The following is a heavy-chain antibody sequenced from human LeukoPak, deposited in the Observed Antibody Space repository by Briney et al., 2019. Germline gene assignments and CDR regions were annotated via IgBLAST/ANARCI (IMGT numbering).Heavy chain of an antibody. V-gene: IGHV4-38-2*02. CDR2: IYHSGST. CDR1: GYSISSGYY. D-gene: IGHD3-22*01. J-gene: IGHJ4*02. Sequence: PSETLSLTCTVSGYSISSGYYWGWIRQPPGKGLEWIGSIYHSGSTYYNPSLKSRVTISVDTSKNQFSLKLSSVTAADTAVYYCARAYYYDSGGYYERWSGESKWGQGTLVTVSS. CDR3: ARAYYYDSGGYYERWSGESK.